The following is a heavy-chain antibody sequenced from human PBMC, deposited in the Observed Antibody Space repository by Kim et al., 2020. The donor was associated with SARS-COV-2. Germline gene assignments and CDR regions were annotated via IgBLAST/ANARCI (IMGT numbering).Heavy chain of an antibody. Sequence: GGTIYPQQFQGRVTVTRDTSTSTSYMELNSLRSEDTALYYCAREANSFDYWGQGTLVAVSS. CDR3: AREANSFDY. V-gene: IGHV1-46*01. J-gene: IGHJ4*02. CDR2: GGT.